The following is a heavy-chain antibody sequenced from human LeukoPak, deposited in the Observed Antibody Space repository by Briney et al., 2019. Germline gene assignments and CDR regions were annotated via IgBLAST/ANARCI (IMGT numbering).Heavy chain of an antibody. CDR3: ARDRIVVVPAAISKTYYYYGMDV. V-gene: IGHV3-23*01. D-gene: IGHD2-2*01. CDR1: GFTFSSYA. J-gene: IGHJ6*02. CDR2: ISGSGGTT. Sequence: GGSLRLSCAASGFTFSSYAMNWVRQAPGKGLEWGSVISGSGGTTYNADSVKGRFTISRDNFKNTLYLQMNSLRAEDTAVYYCARDRIVVVPAAISKTYYYYGMDVWGQGTLVTVPS.